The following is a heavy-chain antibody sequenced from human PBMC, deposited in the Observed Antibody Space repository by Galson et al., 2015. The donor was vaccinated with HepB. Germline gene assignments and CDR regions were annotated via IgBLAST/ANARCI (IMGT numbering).Heavy chain of an antibody. V-gene: IGHV3-30-3*02. CDR3: AKIGVRYHRSFDS. D-gene: IGHD3-16*02. Sequence: SLRLSCAASGFIFSSYAMHWVRQAPGKGLEWVAVITYGGDTPYYADSVKGRFTISRDNSKNTVDLHMNSLRPEDTAVYYCAKIGVRYHRSFDSRGQGTLVTVSS. CDR2: ITYGGDTP. J-gene: IGHJ4*02. CDR1: GFIFSSYA.